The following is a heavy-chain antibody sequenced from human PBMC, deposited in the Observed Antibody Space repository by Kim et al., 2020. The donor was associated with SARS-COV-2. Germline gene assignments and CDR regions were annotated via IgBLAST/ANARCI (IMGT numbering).Heavy chain of an antibody. Sequence: ASVKVSCKASGYTFNRYGISWVRQVPGQGLEWMGWVSTYNGETRYAQKFQDRVTMTTDTATSTVYMELRSLTSDDTAVYYCVRVPDKITIFWKGDWYFDVWGRGTLVTVS. CDR2: VSTYNGET. CDR1: GYTFNRYG. V-gene: IGHV1-18*01. CDR3: VRVPDKITIFWKGDWYFDV. J-gene: IGHJ2*01. D-gene: IGHD3-3*01.